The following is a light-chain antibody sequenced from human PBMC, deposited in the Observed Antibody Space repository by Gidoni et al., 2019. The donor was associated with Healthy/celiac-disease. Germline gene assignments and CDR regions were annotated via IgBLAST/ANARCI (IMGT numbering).Light chain of an antibody. CDR3: MQALPSYT. CDR1: QSTLHSNGYNY. Sequence: DIVMTQSPLSLPVTPGEPASISCRSSQSTLHSNGYNYLDWYLQKPGQSPQLLIYLGSNRASGVPDRFSGSGSGTDFTLKIIRVEAEDVGVYYCMQALPSYTFGQGTKLEIK. J-gene: IGKJ2*01. V-gene: IGKV2-28*01. CDR2: LGS.